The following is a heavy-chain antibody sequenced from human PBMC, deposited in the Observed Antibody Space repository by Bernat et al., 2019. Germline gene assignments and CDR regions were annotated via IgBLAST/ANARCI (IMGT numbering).Heavy chain of an antibody. D-gene: IGHD5-12*01. J-gene: IGHJ5*02. Sequence: EVQLVESGGGLVQSGGSLRLSCAASGFIFTNYWMSWVRQAPGKGLEWVANINQDGSEKYYVDSVKGRFTISRDNAKNSLYLQMNSLRAEDTAIYYCARVRVGTTNWFDPWGHGTLVTVSS. CDR2: INQDGSEK. CDR1: GFIFTNYW. CDR3: ARVRVGTTNWFDP. V-gene: IGHV3-7*03.